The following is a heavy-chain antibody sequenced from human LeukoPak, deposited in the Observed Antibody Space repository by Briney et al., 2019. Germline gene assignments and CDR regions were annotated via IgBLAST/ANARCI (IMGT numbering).Heavy chain of an antibody. Sequence: GGSLRLSCAASGFTFSSYSMNWVRQAPGKGLEWVSSISSSSSYIYYADSVKGRFTISRDNAKNSLYQQMNSLRAEDTAVYYCARDLVVPAAMGYYYYYGMDVWGQGTTVTVSS. J-gene: IGHJ6*02. CDR1: GFTFSSYS. CDR2: ISSSSSYI. CDR3: ARDLVVPAAMGYYYYYGMDV. V-gene: IGHV3-21*01. D-gene: IGHD2-2*01.